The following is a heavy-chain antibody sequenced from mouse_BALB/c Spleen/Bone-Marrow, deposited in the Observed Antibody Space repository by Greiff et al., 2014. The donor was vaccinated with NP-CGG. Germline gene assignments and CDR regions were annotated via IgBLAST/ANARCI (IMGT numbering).Heavy chain of an antibody. J-gene: IGHJ2*01. V-gene: IGHV1-80*01. CDR2: IYPGDGDT. CDR3: ARSTSTMDY. D-gene: IGHD1-1*02. CDR1: GYAFSSYW. Sequence: QVQLQQSGAELVRPGSSLKTSCKAPGYAFSSYWMNWVKQRPGQGLEWIGQIYPGDGDTNYNGKFKGKATLTADKSSSTAYMLLSSLTSEDSAVYFCARSTSTMDYWGQGTTLTVSS.